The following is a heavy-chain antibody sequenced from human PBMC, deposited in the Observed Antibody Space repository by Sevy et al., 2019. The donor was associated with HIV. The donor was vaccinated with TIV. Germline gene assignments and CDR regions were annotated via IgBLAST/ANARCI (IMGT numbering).Heavy chain of an antibody. V-gene: IGHV3-23*01. J-gene: IGHJ3*02. Sequence: GGSLRLSCAASGLHLRNYAMNWVRQAPGKGLDWVSTIFASGENTYYADSVKGRFTISRDNSQRTLHLQMNSLRVEDTAVYYCAGARYDSSGSFDAFDMWGQGTMVTVSS. D-gene: IGHD3-22*01. CDR1: GLHLRNYA. CDR3: AGARYDSSGSFDAFDM. CDR2: IFASGENT.